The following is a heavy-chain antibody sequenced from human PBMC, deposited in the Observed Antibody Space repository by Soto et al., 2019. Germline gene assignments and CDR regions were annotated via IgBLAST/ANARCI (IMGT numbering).Heavy chain of an antibody. CDR1: GFTFSSYA. Sequence: TGGSLRLSCAASGFTFSSYAMSWVRQAPGKGLEWVSAISGSGGSTYYADSVKGRFTISRDNSKNTLYLQMNSLRAEDTAVYYCAKGGTYYDILTGYYTSYYYYGMDVWGQGTTVTVSS. CDR2: ISGSGGST. J-gene: IGHJ6*02. CDR3: AKGGTYYDILTGYYTSYYYYGMDV. D-gene: IGHD3-9*01. V-gene: IGHV3-23*01.